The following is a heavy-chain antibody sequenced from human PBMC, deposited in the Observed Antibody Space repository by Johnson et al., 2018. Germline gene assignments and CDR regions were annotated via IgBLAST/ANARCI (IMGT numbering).Heavy chain of an antibody. CDR3: AKNIGVVPYYYGMDV. D-gene: IGHD6-6*01. CDR1: GFTFDDYA. J-gene: IGHJ6*02. Sequence: EVQLVESGGGLVQPGRSLRLSCAASGFTFDDYAMHWVRQAPGKGLEWVSGISWNSGSIGYADSVKGRFTISRDNAKNSLYLQMNSLRAEDTALYYCAKNIGVVPYYYGMDVWGQGTTVTVSS. V-gene: IGHV3-9*01. CDR2: ISWNSGSI.